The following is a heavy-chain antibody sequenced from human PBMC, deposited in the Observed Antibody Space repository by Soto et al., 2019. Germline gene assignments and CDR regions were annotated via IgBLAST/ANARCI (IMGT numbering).Heavy chain of an antibody. V-gene: IGHV3-23*01. CDR2: ISGSGGST. CDR3: AKVGSSSWSYGRYYFDY. D-gene: IGHD6-13*01. J-gene: IGHJ4*02. CDR1: GFTFSSYA. Sequence: GGSLRLSCAASGFTFSSYAMSWVRQAPGKGLEWVSAISGSGGSTYYADSVKGRFTISRDNSKNTLYLQMNSLRAEDTAVYYCAKVGSSSWSYGRYYFDYWGQGTLVTVSS.